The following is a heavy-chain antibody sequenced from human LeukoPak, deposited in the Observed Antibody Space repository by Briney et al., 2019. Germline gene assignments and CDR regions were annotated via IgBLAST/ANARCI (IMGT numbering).Heavy chain of an antibody. CDR1: GGSISSYY. V-gene: IGHV4-59*01. J-gene: IGHJ3*02. Sequence: SETLSLTCTVSGGSISSYYWSWIRQPPGKGLEWIGYIYYSGSTNYNPTLKSRVTISVDTSKNQFFLKLSSVTAADTAVYYRARVRSYYYDSSGYDAFDIWGQGTMVTVSS. CDR3: ARVRSYYYDSSGYDAFDI. CDR2: IYYSGST. D-gene: IGHD3-22*01.